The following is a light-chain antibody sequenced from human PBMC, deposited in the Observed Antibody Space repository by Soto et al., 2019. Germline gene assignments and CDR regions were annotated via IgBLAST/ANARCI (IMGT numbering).Light chain of an antibody. Sequence: EIVLTQSPGTLSLSPGDRATLSCRASHDISSSHLAWHQQKPGQAPRLLIYGSSSRATGIPDRFSGIGSGTDFTLTISRLEPADFAVYFCQLYGSSPRLTFGGGTKVEIQ. J-gene: IGKJ4*01. CDR2: GSS. V-gene: IGKV3-20*01. CDR3: QLYGSSPRLT. CDR1: HDISSSH.